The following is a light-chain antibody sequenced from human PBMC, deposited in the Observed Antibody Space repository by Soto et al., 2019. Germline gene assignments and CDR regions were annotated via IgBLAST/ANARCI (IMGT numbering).Light chain of an antibody. CDR3: QKYDSAPCT. V-gene: IGKV1-27*01. J-gene: IGKJ1*01. Sequence: DIQMTQSPSSLSASVGDRVTITCRASQGSSNYLAWYQQKPGQVPKILIYAASTLRSGVPSRFSGSGSGTDFTLTITTLQAEDVATYYCQKYDSAPCTFGQGTKMDIK. CDR2: AAS. CDR1: QGSSNY.